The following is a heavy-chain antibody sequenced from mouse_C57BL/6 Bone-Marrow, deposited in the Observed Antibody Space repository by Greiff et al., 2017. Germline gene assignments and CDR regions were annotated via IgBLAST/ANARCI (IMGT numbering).Heavy chain of an antibody. D-gene: IGHD2-1*01. Sequence: QVQLQQPGAELVMPGASVKLSCKASGYTFTSYWMHWVKQRPGQGLEWIGEIDPSDSSTNYNQKFKGKSTLTVDKASSTAYMQLSSLTSEDSAVFYCAREGIYSYCWGEGTTLTVSS. V-gene: IGHV1-69*01. CDR1: GYTFTSYW. J-gene: IGHJ2*01. CDR3: AREGIYSYC. CDR2: IDPSDSST.